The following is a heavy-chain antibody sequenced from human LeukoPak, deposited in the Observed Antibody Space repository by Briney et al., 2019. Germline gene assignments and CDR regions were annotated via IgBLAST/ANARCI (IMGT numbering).Heavy chain of an antibody. Sequence: SETLSLTCTVSGGSTSRYYWSWIRQPPGKRLEWLGYIYYSGSTTYNPSLKSRLTMSVDTSKNQITLKLISLTAADTAVYYCARLPGIAAVWGQGTLVTVSS. CDR2: IYYSGST. J-gene: IGHJ4*02. D-gene: IGHD6-13*01. CDR1: GGSTSRYY. CDR3: ARLPGIAAV. V-gene: IGHV4-59*08.